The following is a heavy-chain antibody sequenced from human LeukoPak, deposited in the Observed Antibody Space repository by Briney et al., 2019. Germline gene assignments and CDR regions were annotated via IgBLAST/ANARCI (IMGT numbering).Heavy chain of an antibody. J-gene: IGHJ4*02. D-gene: IGHD5-12*01. CDR1: GYTFTGYY. V-gene: IGHV1-2*02. CDR3: ARGTARGYSGYDFDY. Sequence: ASVKVSCKASGYTFTGYYMHWVRQAPGQGLEWMGWINPNSGGTNYAQKFQGRVTMTRDTSISTAYMELSRLRSDDTAVYCCARGTARGYSGYDFDYWGQGTLVTVSS. CDR2: INPNSGGT.